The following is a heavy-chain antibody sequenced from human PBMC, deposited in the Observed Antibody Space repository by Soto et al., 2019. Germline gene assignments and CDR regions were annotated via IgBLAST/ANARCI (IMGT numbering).Heavy chain of an antibody. CDR3: VPEAVAGTNSDY. J-gene: IGHJ4*02. CDR1: GGTFSSYA. V-gene: IGHV1-69*13. D-gene: IGHD6-19*01. CDR2: IIPIFGTA. Sequence: ASVKVSCKASGGTFSSYAISWVRQAPGQGLEWMGGIIPIFGTADYAQKFQGRVTITADESTSTAYMELSSLRSEDTAVYYCVPEAVAGTNSDYWGQGTLVTVSS.